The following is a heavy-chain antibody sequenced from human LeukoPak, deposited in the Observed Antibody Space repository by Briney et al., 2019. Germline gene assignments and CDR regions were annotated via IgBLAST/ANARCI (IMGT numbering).Heavy chain of an antibody. CDR2: ISYDGSNK. J-gene: IGHJ3*02. D-gene: IGHD5-12*01. V-gene: IGHV3-30*03. CDR3: ASSLSGYDPVHPDAFDI. Sequence: GRSLRLSCAASGFTFSSYGMHWVRQAPGKGLEWVAVISYDGSNKYYADSVKGRFTISRDNSKNTLYLQMNSLRAEDTAVYYCASSLSGYDPVHPDAFDIWGQGTMVTVSS. CDR1: GFTFSSYG.